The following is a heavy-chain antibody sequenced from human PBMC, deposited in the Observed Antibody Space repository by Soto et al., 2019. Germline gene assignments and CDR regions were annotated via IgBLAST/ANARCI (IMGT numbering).Heavy chain of an antibody. CDR1: GGSISSGGYS. Sequence: SETLSLTCAVSGGSISSGGYSWSWIRQPPGKGLEWIGYIYHSGSTYYNPSLKSRVTISIDRSKNQFSLKLSSVTAADTAVYYCTRSSSTVTTLDYWGQGTLVTVSS. CDR3: TRSSSTVTTLDY. D-gene: IGHD2-2*01. V-gene: IGHV4-30-2*01. CDR2: IYHSGST. J-gene: IGHJ4*02.